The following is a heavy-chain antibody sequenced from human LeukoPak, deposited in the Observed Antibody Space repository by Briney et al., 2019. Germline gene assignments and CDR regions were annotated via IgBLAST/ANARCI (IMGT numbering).Heavy chain of an antibody. CDR2: INHSGST. J-gene: IGHJ4*02. D-gene: IGHD6-13*01. Sequence: PSETLSLTCAVYGGSFSGYYWSWIRQPPGKGLEWIGEINHSGSTNYNPSLKSRVTISVDTSKDQFSLKLSFVTAADTAVYYCARHRREQQLELFDSWGQGTLVTVSS. CDR3: ARHRREQQLELFDS. V-gene: IGHV4-34*01. CDR1: GGSFSGYY.